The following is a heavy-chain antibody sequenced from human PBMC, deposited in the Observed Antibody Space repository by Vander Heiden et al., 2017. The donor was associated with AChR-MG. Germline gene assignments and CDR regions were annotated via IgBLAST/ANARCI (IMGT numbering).Heavy chain of an antibody. J-gene: IGHJ3*02. CDR2: ISYDGSNK. Sequence: QVQLVESGGGVVQPGRSPRLSCAASGFPFSSYAMHWVRQAPGKGLEWVAVISYDGSNKYYADSVKGRFTISRDNSKNTLYLQMNSLRAEDTAVYYCARDRANGGNSWADAFDIWGQGTMVTVSS. CDR3: ARDRANGGNSWADAFDI. CDR1: GFPFSSYA. D-gene: IGHD2-21*02. V-gene: IGHV3-30-3*01.